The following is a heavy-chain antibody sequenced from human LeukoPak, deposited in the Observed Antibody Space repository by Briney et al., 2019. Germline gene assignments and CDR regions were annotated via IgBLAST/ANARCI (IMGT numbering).Heavy chain of an antibody. CDR1: GYTFTGYY. Sequence: ASVKVSCKASGYTFTGYYMHWVRQAPGQGLEWMGWINPNSGGTNYAQKFQGRVTMTRDMSTSTVYMELSSLRSEDTAVYYCARERITGDWFDPWGQGTLVTVSS. CDR3: ARERITGDWFDP. J-gene: IGHJ5*02. CDR2: INPNSGGT. V-gene: IGHV1-2*02. D-gene: IGHD1-14*01.